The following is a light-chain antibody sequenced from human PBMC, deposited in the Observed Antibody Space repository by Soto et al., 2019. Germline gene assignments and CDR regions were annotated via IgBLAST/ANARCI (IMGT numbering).Light chain of an antibody. V-gene: IGLV2-11*01. CDR2: VVT. CDR3: SSFAATHTYI. J-gene: IGLJ1*01. Sequence: SVLTQPASVSGSLGQSITISCTGTSSDVGGYDYVSWYQQHPGKAPKLMIYVVTKRPSGVPDRFSGSKSGNTASLTISGLQDEDEADYYCSSFAATHTYIFGTGTKVTVL. CDR1: SSDVGGYDY.